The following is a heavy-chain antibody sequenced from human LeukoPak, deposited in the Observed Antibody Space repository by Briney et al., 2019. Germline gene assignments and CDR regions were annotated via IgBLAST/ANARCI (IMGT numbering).Heavy chain of an antibody. Sequence: PSETLFLTCAVYGGSFSGYYWSWIRQPPGKGLEWIGEINHSGSTNYNPSLKSRVTISVDTSKNQCPLKLSSVTAADTAVYYCASPSLYGDYNYWGQGTLVTVSS. J-gene: IGHJ4*02. D-gene: IGHD4-17*01. CDR1: GGSFSGYY. CDR3: ASPSLYGDYNY. CDR2: INHSGST. V-gene: IGHV4-34*01.